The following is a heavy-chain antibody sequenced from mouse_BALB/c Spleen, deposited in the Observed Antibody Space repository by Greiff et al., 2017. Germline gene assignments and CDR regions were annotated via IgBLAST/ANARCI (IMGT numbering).Heavy chain of an antibody. CDR1: GYSFTSYY. CDR3: AREKSLGTWFAY. D-gene: IGHD4-1*01. CDR2: IDPFNGGT. Sequence: VQLQQSGPELMKPGASVKISCKASGYSFTSYYMHWVKQSHGKSLEWIGYIDPFNGGTSYNQKFKGKATLTVDKSSSTAYMHLSSLTSEDSAVYYCAREKSLGTWFAYWGQGTTLTVSS. J-gene: IGHJ2*01. V-gene: IGHV1S135*01.